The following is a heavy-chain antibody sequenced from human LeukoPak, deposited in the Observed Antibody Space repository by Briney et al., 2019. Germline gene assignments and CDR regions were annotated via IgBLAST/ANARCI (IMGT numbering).Heavy chain of an antibody. CDR1: GGSISSYY. CDR2: IYYSGST. CDR3: ARGGSYYGSGSYPDY. J-gene: IGHJ4*02. V-gene: IGHV4-59*01. D-gene: IGHD3-10*01. Sequence: SETLSLTCTVSGGSISSYYWSWIRQPPGKGLEWIGYIYYSGSTNYNPSLKSRVTISVDTSKNQFSLKLSSVTAADTVVYYCARGGSYYGSGSYPDYWGQGTLVTVSS.